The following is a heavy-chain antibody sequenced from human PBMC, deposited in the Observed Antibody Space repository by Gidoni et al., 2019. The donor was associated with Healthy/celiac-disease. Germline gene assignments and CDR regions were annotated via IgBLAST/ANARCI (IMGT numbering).Heavy chain of an antibody. V-gene: IGHV3-7*01. CDR2: IKQYGSEK. CDR1: GFTFSSYW. D-gene: IGHD3-22*01. CDR3: ARISSDYWYFDL. J-gene: IGHJ2*01. Sequence: EVQLVESGGGLVQPGGSLRLSCADSGFTFSSYWMSWVRQAPGKGLEWLANIKQYGSEKYYVDSVKGRFTISRDNAKNSLYLQMNSLRAEDTAVYYCARISSDYWYFDLWGRGTLVTVSS.